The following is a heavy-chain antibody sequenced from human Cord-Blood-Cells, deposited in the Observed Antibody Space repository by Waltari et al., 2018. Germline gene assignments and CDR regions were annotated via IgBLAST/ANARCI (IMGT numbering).Heavy chain of an antibody. V-gene: IGHV4-34*01. J-gene: IGHJ6*02. CDR2: INHSGSP. CDR3: ARGRCSGGSCYPYYYYYGMDV. CDR1: GGSFSGYY. Sequence: QVQLQQWGAGLLKPSETLSLTCAVYGGSFSGYYWSWIRQPPGKGLEWIGEINHSGSPNYTPSLKSRVTISVDTSKNQFSLKLSSVTAADTAVYYCARGRCSGGSCYPYYYYYGMDVWGQGTTVTVSS. D-gene: IGHD2-15*01.